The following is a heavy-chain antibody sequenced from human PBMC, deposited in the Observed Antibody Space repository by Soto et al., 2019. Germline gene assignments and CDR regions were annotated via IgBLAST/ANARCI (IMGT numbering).Heavy chain of an antibody. V-gene: IGHV1-18*01. Sequence: ASVKVSCKASGYTFTSYGISWVRQAPGQGLEWMGWISAYNGNTNYAQKLQGRVTMSADKSTSTAYVELSGLTSDDTAVYYCARSSRYCVISTCLTYFDSWGQGTLVTVSS. CDR3: ARSSRYCVISTCLTYFDS. CDR1: GYTFTSYG. D-gene: IGHD2-15*01. CDR2: ISAYNGNT. J-gene: IGHJ4*02.